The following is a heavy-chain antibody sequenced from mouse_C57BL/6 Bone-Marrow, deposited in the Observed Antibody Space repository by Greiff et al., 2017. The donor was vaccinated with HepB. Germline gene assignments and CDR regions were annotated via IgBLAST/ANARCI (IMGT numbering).Heavy chain of an antibody. CDR2: IYPRSGNT. D-gene: IGHD3-1*01. J-gene: IGHJ4*01. CDR3: ARSGVEGAMDY. V-gene: IGHV1-81*01. Sequence: VQLKESGAELARPGASVKLSCKASGYTFTSYGISWVKQRTGQGLEWIGEIYPRSGNTYYNEKFKGKATLTADKSSSTAYMELRSLTSEDSAVYFCARSGVEGAMDYWGQGTSVTVSS. CDR1: GYTFTSYG.